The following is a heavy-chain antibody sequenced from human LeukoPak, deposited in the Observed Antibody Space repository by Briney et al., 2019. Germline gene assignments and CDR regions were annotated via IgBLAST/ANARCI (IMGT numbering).Heavy chain of an antibody. J-gene: IGHJ4*02. D-gene: IGHD3-10*01. Sequence: PSQTLSLTCAVSGGSISSGGYSWSWIRQPPGKGLEWIGYIYHSGGTYYNPSLKSRVTISVDRSKNQFSLKLSSVTAADTAVYYCARANYGSGSYAFDYWGQGTLVTVSS. CDR2: IYHSGGT. V-gene: IGHV4-30-2*01. CDR3: ARANYGSGSYAFDY. CDR1: GGSISSGGYS.